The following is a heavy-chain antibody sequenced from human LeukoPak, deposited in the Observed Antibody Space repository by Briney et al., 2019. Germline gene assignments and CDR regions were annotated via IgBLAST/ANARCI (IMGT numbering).Heavy chain of an antibody. CDR2: IKEDGSEI. Sequence: TGGSLRLSCAAPRLTFSRSWMSWVRQAPGKGLEWVASIKEDGSEIYYVDSVKGRFTISRDNAKNSLYLQMNSLRAEDTAIYYCARGPYWGQGTLVTVSS. CDR1: RLTFSRSW. CDR3: ARGPY. V-gene: IGHV3-7*01. J-gene: IGHJ4*02.